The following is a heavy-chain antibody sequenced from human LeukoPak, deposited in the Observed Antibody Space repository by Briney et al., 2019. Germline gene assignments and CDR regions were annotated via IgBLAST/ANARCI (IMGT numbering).Heavy chain of an antibody. CDR3: ARGGYYYGSGSYAWFDP. J-gene: IGHJ5*02. Sequence: SSQTLSLTCTVSGGSISSGGYYWSWIRQHPGKGLEWIGYIYYSGSTYYNPSLKSRVTISVDTSKNQFSLKLSSVTAADTAVYYCARGGYYYGSGSYAWFDPWGQGTLVTVSS. V-gene: IGHV4-31*03. CDR2: IYYSGST. CDR1: GGSISSGGYY. D-gene: IGHD3-10*01.